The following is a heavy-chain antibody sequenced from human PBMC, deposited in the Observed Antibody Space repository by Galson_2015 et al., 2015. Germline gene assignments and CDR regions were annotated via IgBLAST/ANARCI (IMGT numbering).Heavy chain of an antibody. Sequence: SLRLSCAASELSVNSNYMTWVRQTPGKGLEWVSVIYSGDRTYYVDSVKGRFTISRDNSKNTVYLQMNSLRVEDSAVYYCAAVGVAPQTSLADLYHYHGMDVWVQGTTVTVSS. V-gene: IGHV3-53*01. D-gene: IGHD6-19*01. J-gene: IGHJ6*02. CDR2: IYSGDRT. CDR3: AAVGVAPQTSLADLYHYHGMDV. CDR1: ELSVNSNY.